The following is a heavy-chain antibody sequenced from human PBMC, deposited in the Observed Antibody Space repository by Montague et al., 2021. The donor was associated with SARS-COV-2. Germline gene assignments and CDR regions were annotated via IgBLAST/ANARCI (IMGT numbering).Heavy chain of an antibody. CDR1: GGSISSYY. Sequence: SETLSLTCTVSGGSISSYYWSWIRQPPGKGLEWIGYIYYSGSTNYNPSLKSRVTISVDTSKNQFSLKLSSVTAADTAVYYCARGVVMDVWGQGTTVTVSS. J-gene: IGHJ6*02. V-gene: IGHV4-59*01. CDR3: ARGVVMDV. D-gene: IGHD5/OR15-5a*01. CDR2: IYYSGST.